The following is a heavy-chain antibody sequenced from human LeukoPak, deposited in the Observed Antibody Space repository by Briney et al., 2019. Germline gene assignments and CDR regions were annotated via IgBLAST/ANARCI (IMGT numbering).Heavy chain of an antibody. CDR3: ARLSPDEETYYFDY. CDR1: GYSFASYW. V-gene: IGHV5-51*01. D-gene: IGHD1-14*01. Sequence: GESLKLSCKGSGYSFASYWIGWVRQMPGKGLEWMGIIYPDDSDTRYSPSFQGQVTISADKSISTAYLRWSSLKASDTAMYYCARLSPDEETYYFDYWGQGTLVTVSS. CDR2: IYPDDSDT. J-gene: IGHJ4*02.